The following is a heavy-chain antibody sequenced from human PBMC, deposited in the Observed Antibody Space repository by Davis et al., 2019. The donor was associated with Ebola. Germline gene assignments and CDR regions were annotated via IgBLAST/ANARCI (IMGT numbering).Heavy chain of an antibody. CDR1: FFSFRPSP. J-gene: IGHJ4*02. D-gene: IGHD2-21*01. CDR2: IWYDGSNK. Sequence: GESLKISCAAPFFSFRPSPMHWVRQAPGKGLEWVAVIWYDGSNKYYADSVKGRFTISRDNSKNTLYLQMNSLRAEDTAVYYCARGLKGAIPDEWGKGTLVTGAS. V-gene: IGHV3-33*01. CDR3: ARGLKGAIPDE.